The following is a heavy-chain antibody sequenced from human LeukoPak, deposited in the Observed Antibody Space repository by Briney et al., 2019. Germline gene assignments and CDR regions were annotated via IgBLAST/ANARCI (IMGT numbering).Heavy chain of an antibody. D-gene: IGHD3-3*01. V-gene: IGHV3-48*01. J-gene: IGHJ6*02. CDR3: ARVGGGFWSGYYSYGMDV. Sequence: GGSLRLSCAASGFTFSSYSMNWVRRAPGKGLEWVSYISSSSSTIYYADSVKGRFTISRDNAKNSLYLQMNSLRAEDTAVYYCARVGGGFWSGYYSYGMDVWGQGTTVTVSS. CDR2: ISSSSSTI. CDR1: GFTFSSYS.